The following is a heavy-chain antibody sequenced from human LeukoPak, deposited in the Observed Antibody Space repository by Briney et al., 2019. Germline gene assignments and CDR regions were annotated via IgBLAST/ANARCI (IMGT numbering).Heavy chain of an antibody. Sequence: GGSLRLSCAASGFTFEDFTMHWVRQVPRKGLEWVSLISWHGVTTYYADSVKGRFTISRDNSKNSLHLQLNSLRAEDSALYYCAKERSAFFDYWGQGTLVTVAS. J-gene: IGHJ4*02. V-gene: IGHV3-43*01. CDR1: GFTFEDFT. CDR2: ISWHGVTT. CDR3: AKERSAFFDY. D-gene: IGHD3-3*01.